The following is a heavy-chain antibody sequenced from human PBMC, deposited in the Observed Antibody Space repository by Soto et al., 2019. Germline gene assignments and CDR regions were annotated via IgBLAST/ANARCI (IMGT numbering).Heavy chain of an antibody. D-gene: IGHD2-15*01. CDR1: GGSVSGGSYY. Sequence: QVQLQGSGPGLVKPSETLSLSCTVSGGSVSGGSYYWGWIRQPPGKGLEWIGNIYHSGSTNYNPALKPRVTVSEDTSKNQYSVRLCCVTAADTAVYYCASDVDFGKEDVWGQGTTVTVSS. J-gene: IGHJ6*02. CDR2: IYHSGST. CDR3: ASDVDFGKEDV. V-gene: IGHV4-61*01.